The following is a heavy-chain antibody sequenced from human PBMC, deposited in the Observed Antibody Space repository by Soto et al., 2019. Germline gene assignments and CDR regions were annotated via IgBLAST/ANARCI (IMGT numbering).Heavy chain of an antibody. CDR2: IYHSGST. Sequence: SETLSLTCAVSGGSISSGGYSWSWIRQPPGKGLEWIGYIYHSGSTYYNPSLKSRVTISVDRSKNQFSLKLSSVTAADTAVYYCARAVHAELRWFDPWGQGTLVTVS. D-gene: IGHD1-7*01. CDR3: ARAVHAELRWFDP. V-gene: IGHV4-30-2*01. CDR1: GGSISSGGYS. J-gene: IGHJ5*02.